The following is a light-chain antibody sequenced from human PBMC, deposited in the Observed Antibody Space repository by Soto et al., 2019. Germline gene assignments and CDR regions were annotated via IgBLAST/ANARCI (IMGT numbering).Light chain of an antibody. CDR1: QSVSRH. V-gene: IGKV3-11*01. CDR2: DAS. Sequence: EIVLTQSPATLSLSPGERATLSCRASQSVSRHLAWYQQKPGQAPRLLIYDASNRATGIPARFSGSGSGTDFTLTISGLEPEDCAVYYCQQRNNWPPVTFGGGTKVEIK. J-gene: IGKJ4*01. CDR3: QQRNNWPPVT.